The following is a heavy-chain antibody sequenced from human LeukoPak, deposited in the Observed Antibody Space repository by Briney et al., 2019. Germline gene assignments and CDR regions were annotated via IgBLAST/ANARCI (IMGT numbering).Heavy chain of an antibody. D-gene: IGHD3-22*01. Sequence: PSETLSLTCAVYGGSFSGYYWSWIRQPPGKGLEWIGEINHSGSTNYNPSLKSRVTISVDRSKNQFSLKLSSVTAADTAVYYCARAYYYDSSGYYFMDWYFDLWGRGTLVTVSS. CDR1: GGSFSGYY. CDR3: ARAYYYDSSGYYFMDWYFDL. J-gene: IGHJ2*01. CDR2: INHSGST. V-gene: IGHV4-34*01.